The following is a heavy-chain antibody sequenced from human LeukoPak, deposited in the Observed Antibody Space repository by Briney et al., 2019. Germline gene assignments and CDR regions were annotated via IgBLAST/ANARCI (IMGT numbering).Heavy chain of an antibody. J-gene: IGHJ3*02. CDR2: INPNSGGT. CDR3: ARESAGRRSFDI. D-gene: IGHD3-10*01. CDR1: GYTFTDYY. V-gene: IGHV1-2*02. Sequence: ASVKVSCKPSGYTFTDYYMHWVRQAPGQGLEWMGWINPNSGGTIYAQNFQGRVTMTRDTSISTACMELSSDDTAVYYCARESAGRRSFDIWGQGTMVTVSS.